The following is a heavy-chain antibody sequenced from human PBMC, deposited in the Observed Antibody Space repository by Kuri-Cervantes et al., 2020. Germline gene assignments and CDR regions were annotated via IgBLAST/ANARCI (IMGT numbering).Heavy chain of an antibody. D-gene: IGHD3-22*01. CDR3: ASWGRLGDYYDSSGFP. CDR2: IYYSGST. CDR1: GGSISSSSYY. J-gene: IGHJ5*02. V-gene: IGHV4-39*01. Sequence: SETLSLTCTVSGGSISSSSYYWGWIRQPPGKGLEWIGSIYYSGSTYYNPSLKSRVTISVDTSKNQFSLKLSSVTAADTAAYYCASWGRLGDYYDSSGFPWGQGTLVTVSS.